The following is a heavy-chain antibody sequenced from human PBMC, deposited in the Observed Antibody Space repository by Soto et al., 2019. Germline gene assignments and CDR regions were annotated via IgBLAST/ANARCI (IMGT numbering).Heavy chain of an antibody. CDR2: IGPNGGT. CDR3: VKDLPVASSSGY. D-gene: IGHD6-6*01. J-gene: IGHJ4*02. Sequence: GGSLRLSCSASEFIFRSYSIHWVRRAPGKGLEYVAAIGPNGGTWYADSVKGRFTISRDNFKSPLYLQMTSLRVEDTAVYYCVKDLPVASSSGYWGQGALVTVS. V-gene: IGHV3-64D*06. CDR1: EFIFRSYS.